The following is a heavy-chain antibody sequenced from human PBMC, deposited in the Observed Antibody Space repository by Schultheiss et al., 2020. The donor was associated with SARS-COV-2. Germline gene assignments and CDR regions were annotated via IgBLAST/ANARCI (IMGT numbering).Heavy chain of an antibody. V-gene: IGHV3-48*01. Sequence: GESLKISCAASGFTFNIHAMHWVRQAPGKGLEWVSYISSSGSTIYYADSVKGRFTISRDNSKNTLYLQMNSLKTEDTAVYYCTTDGGGFCSSTSCYPYSFGMDVWGQGTTVTVSS. CDR1: GFTFNIHA. J-gene: IGHJ6*02. D-gene: IGHD2-2*01. CDR3: TTDGGGFCSSTSCYPYSFGMDV. CDR2: ISSSGSTI.